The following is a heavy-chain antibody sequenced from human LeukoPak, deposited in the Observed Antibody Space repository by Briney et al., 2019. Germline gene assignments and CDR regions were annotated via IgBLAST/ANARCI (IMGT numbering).Heavy chain of an antibody. J-gene: IGHJ4*02. CDR1: GGSFSGYY. CDR2: INHSGST. Sequence: SSETLSLTCAVYGGSFSGYYWSWIRQPPGKGLEWIGEINHSGSTNYNPSLKSRVTISVDTSKNQFSLKLSSVTAADTALYYCARGRWVSRIHGYYFDYWGQGTLVTVSS. D-gene: IGHD2-2*01. V-gene: IGHV4-34*01. CDR3: ARGRWVSRIHGYYFDY.